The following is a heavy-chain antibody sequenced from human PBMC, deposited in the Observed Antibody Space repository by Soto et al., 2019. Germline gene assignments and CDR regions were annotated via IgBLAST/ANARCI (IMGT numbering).Heavy chain of an antibody. D-gene: IGHD2-15*01. CDR2: ISSSSSYI. Sequence: LRLSCAASGFTFSSYSMNWVRQAPGKGLEWVSSISSSSSYIYYADSVKGRFTISRDNAKNSLYLQMNSLRAEDTAVYYCASPPSIPLEGYCSGGSCLYYYYGMDVWGQGTTVTVSS. J-gene: IGHJ6*02. V-gene: IGHV3-21*01. CDR3: ASPPSIPLEGYCSGGSCLYYYYGMDV. CDR1: GFTFSSYS.